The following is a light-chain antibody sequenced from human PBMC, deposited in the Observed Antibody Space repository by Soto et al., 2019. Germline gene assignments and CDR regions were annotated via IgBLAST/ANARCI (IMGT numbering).Light chain of an antibody. CDR1: QSVSSY. CDR2: DAS. V-gene: IGKV3-11*01. CDR3: QQRNSAPWT. Sequence: EIVLTQSPATLSLSPGERATLSCRASQSVSSYLLWFQQKPGQAPRALIYDASNRATGIPARFSGSGSGTDLTLTISSLEPEDFAVYYCQQRNSAPWTFGQGTKVEIK. J-gene: IGKJ1*01.